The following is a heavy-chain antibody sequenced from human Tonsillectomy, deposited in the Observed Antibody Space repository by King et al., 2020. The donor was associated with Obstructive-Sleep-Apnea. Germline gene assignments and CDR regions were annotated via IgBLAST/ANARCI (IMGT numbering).Heavy chain of an antibody. CDR3: AKDMTPHVFYYFDF. D-gene: IGHD2-15*01. J-gene: IGHJ4*02. CDR2: ISWNSDSI. Sequence: VQLVESGGGLVQPGRSLRLSCAASGFTFDDYAIHWVRQAPGKGLEWVSGISWNSDSINYADSGKGRFTISRDNAKNSLYLQMNSLRAEDTAFYYCAKDMTPHVFYYFDFWGQGTLVTVSS. CDR1: GFTFDDYA. V-gene: IGHV3-9*01.